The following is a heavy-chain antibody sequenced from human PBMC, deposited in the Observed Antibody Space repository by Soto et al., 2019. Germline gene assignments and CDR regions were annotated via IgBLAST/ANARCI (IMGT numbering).Heavy chain of an antibody. CDR2: INSDGSSR. V-gene: IGHV3-74*01. CDR1: GFTFSGSW. CDR3: VRVGVGAVDALD. D-gene: IGHD1-26*01. J-gene: IGHJ3*01. Sequence: WVSLRLSCSASGFTFSGSWMHWVRQVPGKGLVCVSRINSDGSSRSYADSVKGRCTISRDNAKNTLHLQMNSLRAEDTAVYLCVRVGVGAVDALD.